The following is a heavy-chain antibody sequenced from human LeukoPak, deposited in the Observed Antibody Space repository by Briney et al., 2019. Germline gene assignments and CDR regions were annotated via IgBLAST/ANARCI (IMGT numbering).Heavy chain of an antibody. CDR1: GFTFSSCW. Sequence: GGSLRLSCAASGFTFSSCWMTWVRQAPGKGLEWVASIVEDGSQKYYVDSVKGRFTISRDNAKNSLYLQMNSLEAEDTAVYYCARDVIGGDTLDSWGQGTLVTVS. D-gene: IGHD2-21*02. CDR3: ARDVIGGDTLDS. J-gene: IGHJ4*02. V-gene: IGHV3-7*01. CDR2: IVEDGSQK.